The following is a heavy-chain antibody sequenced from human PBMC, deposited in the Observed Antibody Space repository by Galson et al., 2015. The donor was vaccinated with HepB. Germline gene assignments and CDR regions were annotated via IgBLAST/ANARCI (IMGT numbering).Heavy chain of an antibody. Sequence: QSGAEVTEPGESLKISCTTSGYSFTSYWIGWVRQMPGKGLEWMGMIFPGDSDTIYSPSFQGQVTISADKSISTAYLQWSSLKASDTAMYYCARHTGSWDYYDSSGYYYYYYMDVWGKGTTVTVSS. D-gene: IGHD3-22*01. CDR2: IFPGDSDT. J-gene: IGHJ6*03. V-gene: IGHV5-51*01. CDR1: GYSFTSYW. CDR3: ARHTGSWDYYDSSGYYYYYYMDV.